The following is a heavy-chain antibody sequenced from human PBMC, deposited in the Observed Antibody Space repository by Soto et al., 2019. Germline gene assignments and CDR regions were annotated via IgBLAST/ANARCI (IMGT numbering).Heavy chain of an antibody. D-gene: IGHD4-17*01. V-gene: IGHV5-10-1*01. CDR2: IDPSDSYT. Sequence: GASLKLSCKCSGYSFTSYWISWVRQIPGKGLEWMGRIDPSDSYTNYSPSFQGHVTISADKSISTAYLQWSSLKASDTAMYYCARQDDYGDYVGVYYYYGMDVWGQGTTVTVSS. J-gene: IGHJ6*02. CDR3: ARQDDYGDYVGVYYYYGMDV. CDR1: GYSFTSYW.